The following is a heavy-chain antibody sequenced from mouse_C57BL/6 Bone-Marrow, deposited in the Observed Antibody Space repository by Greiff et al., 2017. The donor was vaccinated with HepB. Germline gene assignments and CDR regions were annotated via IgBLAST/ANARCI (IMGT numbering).Heavy chain of an antibody. J-gene: IGHJ4*01. CDR2: IYPGSGST. CDR1: GYTFTSYW. CDR3: ARSRWLLPYDYAMDY. Sequence: QVQLKQPGAELVKPGASVKMSCKASGYTFTSYWITWVKQRPGQGLEWIGDIYPGSGSTNYNEKFKSKATLTVDTSSSTAYMQLSSLTSEDSAVYYCARSRWLLPYDYAMDYWGQGTSVTVSS. V-gene: IGHV1-55*01. D-gene: IGHD2-3*01.